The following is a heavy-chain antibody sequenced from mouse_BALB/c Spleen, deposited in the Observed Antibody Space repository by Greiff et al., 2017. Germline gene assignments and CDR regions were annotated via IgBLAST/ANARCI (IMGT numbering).Heavy chain of an antibody. J-gene: IGHJ4*01. Sequence: QVQLKESGAELARPGASVKMSCKASGYTFTSYTMHWVKQRPGQGLEWIGYINPSSGYTNYNQKFKDKATLTADKSSSTAYMQLSSLTSEDSAVYYCARCDYEEGYYAMDYWGQGTSVTVSS. CDR3: ARCDYEEGYYAMDY. CDR1: GYTFTSYT. V-gene: IGHV1-4*01. D-gene: IGHD2-4*01. CDR2: INPSSGYT.